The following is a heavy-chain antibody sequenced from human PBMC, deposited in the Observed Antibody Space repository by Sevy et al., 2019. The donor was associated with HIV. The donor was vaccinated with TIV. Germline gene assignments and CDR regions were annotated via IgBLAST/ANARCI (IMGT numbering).Heavy chain of an antibody. CDR3: GGDARNLEWFVNGMDV. D-gene: IGHD3-3*01. Sequence: GGSLRLSCAASGFTFSSYEMNWVRQAPGKGLEWVSYISSSGSTIYYADSVKGRFTISRDNAKNSLYLQMNSLRAEDTAVYYCGGDARNLEWFVNGMDVWGQGTTVTVSS. V-gene: IGHV3-48*03. CDR1: GFTFSSYE. CDR2: ISSSGSTI. J-gene: IGHJ6*02.